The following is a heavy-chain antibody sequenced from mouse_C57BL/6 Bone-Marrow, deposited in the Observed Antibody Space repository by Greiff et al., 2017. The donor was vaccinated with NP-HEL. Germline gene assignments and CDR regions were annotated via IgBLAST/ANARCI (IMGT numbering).Heavy chain of an antibody. J-gene: IGHJ4*01. V-gene: IGHV1-82*01. CDR3: ARLRRVMDY. CDR2: IYPGDGDT. D-gene: IGHD2-12*01. CDR1: GYAFSSSW. Sequence: VQLQQSGPELVKPGASVKISCKASGYAFSSSWMNWVKQRPGKGLEWIGRIYPGDGDTNYNGKFKGKATLTADKSSSTAYMQLSSLTSEDSAVYFCARLRRVMDYWGQGTSVSVSS.